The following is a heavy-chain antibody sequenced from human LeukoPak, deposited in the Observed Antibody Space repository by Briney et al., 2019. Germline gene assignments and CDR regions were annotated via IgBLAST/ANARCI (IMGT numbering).Heavy chain of an antibody. J-gene: IGHJ4*02. CDR3: ARDRFGDLNYFDY. Sequence: SETLSLTCTVSGGSISGSYWSWIRPPAGKGLEWIGRIYSSGSTNYNPSLKSRVTMSVDTSKNQVPLKLSSVTAADTAVYYCARDRFGDLNYFDYWGQGTLVTVSS. V-gene: IGHV4-4*07. CDR2: IYSSGST. D-gene: IGHD3-3*01. CDR1: GGSISGSY.